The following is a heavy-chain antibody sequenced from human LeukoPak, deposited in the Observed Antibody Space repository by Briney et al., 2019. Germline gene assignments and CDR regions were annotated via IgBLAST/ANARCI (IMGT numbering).Heavy chain of an antibody. V-gene: IGHV1-2*02. CDR2: INPNSGGT. CDR1: GYTFTSYG. Sequence: ASVKVSCKASGYTFTSYGISWVRQAPGQGLEWMGWINPNSGGTNYAQKFQGRVTMTRDTSISTAYMELSRLRSDDTAVYYCARTRWAWELRPLFDYWGQGTLVTVSS. D-gene: IGHD1-26*01. CDR3: ARTRWAWELRPLFDY. J-gene: IGHJ4*02.